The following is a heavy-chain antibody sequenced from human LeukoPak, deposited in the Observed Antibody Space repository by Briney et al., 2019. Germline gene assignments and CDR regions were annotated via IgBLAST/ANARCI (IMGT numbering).Heavy chain of an antibody. CDR3: ARGGWATAIDY. CDR1: GFTFSSYW. Sequence: GGSLRLSCAASGFTFSSYWMHWVRQAPGKGLVWVSYISGDGSSTTYADSVKGRFTISRDNAKNTLDLQMNSLRAEDTAVYYCARGGWATAIDYWAQGTLVTVSS. V-gene: IGHV3-74*01. D-gene: IGHD1-1*01. J-gene: IGHJ4*02. CDR2: ISGDGSST.